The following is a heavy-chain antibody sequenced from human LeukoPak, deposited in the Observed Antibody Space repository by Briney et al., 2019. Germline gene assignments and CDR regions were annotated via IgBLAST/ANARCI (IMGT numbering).Heavy chain of an antibody. CDR2: ISYDGSNK. CDR1: GFTFSSYA. D-gene: IGHD6-19*01. CDR3: ARDLLAVTGINY. Sequence: PGRSLRLSCAASGFTFSSYAMHWVRQAPGKGLEWVAVISYDGSNKYYADSVEGRFTISRDNSKNTPYLQMNSLRAEDTAMYYCARDLLAVTGINYWGQGTLVTVSS. J-gene: IGHJ4*02. V-gene: IGHV3-30*07.